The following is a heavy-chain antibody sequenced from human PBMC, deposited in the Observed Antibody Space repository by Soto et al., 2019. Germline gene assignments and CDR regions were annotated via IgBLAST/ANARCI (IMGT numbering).Heavy chain of an antibody. D-gene: IGHD3-16*01. J-gene: IGHJ6*02. CDR2: ISAYNGNT. V-gene: IGHV1-18*01. Sequence: QVQLVQSGAEVKKPGASVKVSCKASGYTFTSYGISWVRQAPGQGLEWMGWISAYNGNTNYAQKLQGRVTMTTDTPPRTAYMELRSLRSDDTAVYYCARDGALGENYYSCGTDVWGQGTTVTVSS. CDR1: GYTFTSYG. CDR3: ARDGALGENYYSCGTDV.